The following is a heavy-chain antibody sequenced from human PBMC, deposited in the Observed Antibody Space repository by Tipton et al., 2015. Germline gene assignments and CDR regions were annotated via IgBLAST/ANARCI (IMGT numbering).Heavy chain of an antibody. CDR1: RFTFSTYA. CDR3: AKDSYYYYGMDV. Sequence: SLRLSCVASRFTFSTYAMSWVRQAPGKGLEWVSIISGSGTNTYYADSVKGRFAISRDNSKNTLYLQMNSLRAEDTAVYYCAKDSYYYYGMDVWGQGTTVIVSS. V-gene: IGHV3-23*01. J-gene: IGHJ6*02. CDR2: ISGSGTNT.